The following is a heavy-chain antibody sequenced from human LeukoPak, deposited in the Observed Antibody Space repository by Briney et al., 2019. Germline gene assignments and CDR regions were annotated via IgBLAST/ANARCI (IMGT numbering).Heavy chain of an antibody. CDR3: ARVTQTDYDFDY. J-gene: IGHJ4*02. D-gene: IGHD4-17*01. CDR1: GYTFTSYG. CDR2: ISAYNGNT. V-gene: IGHV1-18*01. Sequence: ASVKVSCKASGYTFTSYGISWVRQAPGQGLDWMGWISAYNGNTNYAQKLQGRVTMTTDTSTSTAYMELRSPRSDDTAVYYCARVTQTDYDFDYWGQGTLVTVSS.